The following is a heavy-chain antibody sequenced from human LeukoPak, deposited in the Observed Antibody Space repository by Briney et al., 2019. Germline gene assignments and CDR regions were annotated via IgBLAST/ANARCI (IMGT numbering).Heavy chain of an antibody. CDR1: GGSISIYY. J-gene: IGHJ4*02. V-gene: IGHV4-59*01. CDR3: AREYSSFDY. CDR2: IHQSGST. Sequence: SETLSLTCTASGGSISIYYWSWIRQPPGEGLEWIGYIHQSGSTDYNPSLKSRVTISVDTSKNQLSLDLTSATAADTAVYYCAREYSSFDYWGQGILVTVSS. D-gene: IGHD6-13*01.